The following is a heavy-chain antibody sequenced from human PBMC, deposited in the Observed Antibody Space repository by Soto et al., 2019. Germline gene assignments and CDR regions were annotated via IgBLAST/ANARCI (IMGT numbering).Heavy chain of an antibody. Sequence: PGGSLRLSCAASGFTFSNAWMNWVRQNQGKGLEWVGRIKSKTDGGTTDYAAPVKGRFTISRDDSKNTLYLQMNSLKTEDTAVYYCTTGFDFWSGFGYWGQGTLVTVSS. V-gene: IGHV3-15*07. CDR1: GFTFSNAW. CDR3: TTGFDFWSGFGY. CDR2: IKSKTDGGTT. J-gene: IGHJ4*02. D-gene: IGHD3-3*01.